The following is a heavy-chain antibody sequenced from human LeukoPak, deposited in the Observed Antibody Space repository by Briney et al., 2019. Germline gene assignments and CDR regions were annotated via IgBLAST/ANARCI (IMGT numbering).Heavy chain of an antibody. V-gene: IGHV4-4*02. CDR1: GGSIGNSHW. J-gene: IGHJ4*02. CDR2: VYPGGSA. Sequence: KPSGTLSLTCAVSGGSIGNSHWWSWVRQPPEKGLEWIGQVYPGGSAVYNPSFKSRVTLSLDKSRNHFSLFLTSVIAADTAVYFCARHEGYSFKYWGQGALVTVSS. CDR3: ARHEGYSFKY.